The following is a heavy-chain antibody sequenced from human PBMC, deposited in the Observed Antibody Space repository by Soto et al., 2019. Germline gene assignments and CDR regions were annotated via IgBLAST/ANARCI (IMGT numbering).Heavy chain of an antibody. Sequence: SGPTLVNPTETLTLTCTVSGFSLSNARMGVSWIRQPPGKALEWLAHIFSNDEKSYSTSLKSRLTISKDTSKSQVVLTMTNMDPVDTATYYCVRMQTGTQGIYYYYYGMDVWGQGTTVTVSS. D-gene: IGHD1-7*01. CDR3: VRMQTGTQGIYYYYYGMDV. CDR1: GFSLSNARMG. V-gene: IGHV2-26*01. CDR2: IFSNDEK. J-gene: IGHJ6*02.